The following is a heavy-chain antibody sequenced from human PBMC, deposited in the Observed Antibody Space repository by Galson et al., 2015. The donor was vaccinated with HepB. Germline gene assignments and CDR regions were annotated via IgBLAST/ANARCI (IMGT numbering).Heavy chain of an antibody. Sequence: GGYYWSWIRQHPGKGLEWIGYIYYSGSTYYNPSLKSRVTISVDTSKNQFSLKLSSVTAADTAVYYCAREGRGTYYGSGMGFWYWGQGTLVTVSS. CDR2: IYYSGST. D-gene: IGHD3-10*01. J-gene: IGHJ4*02. V-gene: IGHV4-31*02. CDR1: GGYY. CDR3: AREGRGTYYGSGMGFWY.